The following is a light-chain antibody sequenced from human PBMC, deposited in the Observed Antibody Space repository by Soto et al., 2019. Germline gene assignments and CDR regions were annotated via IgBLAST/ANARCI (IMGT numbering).Light chain of an antibody. CDR1: QSVSSSY. CDR2: GAS. J-gene: IGKJ3*01. CDR3: QQYGSSLLFT. V-gene: IGKV3-20*01. Sequence: LYXGERAILSCRASQSVSSSYLAWYQQKPGQAPRLLIYGASSRATVIPDRFSGSGSGTDFTLTISRLEPEDFAVYYCQQYGSSLLFTFGPGTKVDIK.